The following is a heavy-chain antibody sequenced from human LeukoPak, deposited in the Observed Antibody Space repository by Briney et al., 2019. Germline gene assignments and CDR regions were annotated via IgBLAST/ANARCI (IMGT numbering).Heavy chain of an antibody. CDR3: ARDSLRSHGMDV. CDR1: GFTVSSNY. CDR2: IYSGGST. D-gene: IGHD1-26*01. Sequence: GGSLRLSCAASGFTVSSNYMSWVRQAPGKGLEWVSVIYSGGSTYYADSVKGRFTISRDNSKNTLYLQMNSPRAEDTAVYYCARDSLRSHGMDVWGKGTTVTVSS. V-gene: IGHV3-53*01. J-gene: IGHJ6*04.